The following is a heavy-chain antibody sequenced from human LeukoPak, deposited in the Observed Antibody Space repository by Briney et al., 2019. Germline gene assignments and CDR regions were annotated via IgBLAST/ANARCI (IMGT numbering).Heavy chain of an antibody. J-gene: IGHJ5*02. CDR2: INHSGST. Sequence: PSETLSLTCAVYGGAFSGYYWSWIRQPPGKGLEWIGEINHSGSTNYNPPLKSRVTISVDTSKNQFSLKLSSVTAAATAVYYCARDGVSGGDYVWFDPWGQGTLVTVSS. V-gene: IGHV4-34*01. D-gene: IGHD4-17*01. CDR3: ARDGVSGGDYVWFDP. CDR1: GGAFSGYY.